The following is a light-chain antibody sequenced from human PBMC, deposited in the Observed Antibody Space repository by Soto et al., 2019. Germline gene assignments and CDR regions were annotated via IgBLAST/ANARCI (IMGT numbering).Light chain of an antibody. V-gene: IGLV2-14*03. CDR3: SSYTNANRLV. J-gene: IGLJ2*01. Sequence: SALTQPASVSGSPGQSITLSCTGTSSDVGGYNSVSWYQQHPDKAPQLMIFDVSNRPSGISDRFSGSKSGNTAALTISGLQAEDEADYYCSSYTNANRLVFGGGTKLTVL. CDR1: SSDVGGYNS. CDR2: DVS.